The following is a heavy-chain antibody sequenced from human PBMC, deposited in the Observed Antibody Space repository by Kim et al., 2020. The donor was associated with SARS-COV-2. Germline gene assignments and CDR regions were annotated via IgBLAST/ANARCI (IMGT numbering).Heavy chain of an antibody. J-gene: IGHJ4*02. Sequence: GGSLRLSCAASGFTFSSYAMSWVRQAPGKGLEWVSAISGSGGSTYYADSVKGRFTISRDKSKNTLYLQMNSLRAEDTAVYYCAQDGSHYYDSKDYFDYWGQGTLGTVSS. D-gene: IGHD3-22*01. CDR1: GFTFSSYA. V-gene: IGHV3-23*01. CDR3: AQDGSHYYDSKDYFDY. CDR2: ISGSGGST.